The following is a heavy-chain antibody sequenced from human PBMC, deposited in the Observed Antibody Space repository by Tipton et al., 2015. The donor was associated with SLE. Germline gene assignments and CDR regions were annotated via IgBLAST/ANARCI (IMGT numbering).Heavy chain of an antibody. CDR3: ASSLAWYDSSAYFDY. D-gene: IGHD3-22*01. V-gene: IGHV4-61*01. CDR1: GGSISSSSYY. Sequence: TLSLTCTVSGGSISSSSYYWSWIRQPPGKGLEWIGYIYYSGSTNYNPPLKSRVTISVDTSKNQFSLKLSSVTAADTAVYYCASSLAWYDSSAYFDYWGQGTLVPVSP. CDR2: IYYSGST. J-gene: IGHJ4*02.